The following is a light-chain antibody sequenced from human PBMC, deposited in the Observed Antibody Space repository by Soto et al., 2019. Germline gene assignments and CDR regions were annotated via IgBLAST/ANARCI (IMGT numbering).Light chain of an antibody. Sequence: QSALTQPASVSGSPGQSITISCTGTSSDIGSTNYVSWYQQHPGKAPKVMIYEVSNRPSGVSNRFSGSKSGNTASLTISGLQAEDEADYYCSSYTVTSVTLYVFGTATKLTVL. V-gene: IGLV2-14*01. J-gene: IGLJ1*01. CDR2: EVS. CDR3: SSYTVTSVTLYV. CDR1: SSDIGSTNY.